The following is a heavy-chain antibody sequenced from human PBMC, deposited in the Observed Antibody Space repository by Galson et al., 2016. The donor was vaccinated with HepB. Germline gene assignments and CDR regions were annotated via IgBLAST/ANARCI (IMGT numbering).Heavy chain of an antibody. Sequence: TLSLTCTISGGSISGYYWSWIRQPPGMGLEWIGYIYHSGSTYYNPSLKSRVTILVDRSKNQFSLKLSSVTAADTAVYCCARGIMITFGGVISDAFDIWGQGTMVTVSS. CDR2: IYHSGST. CDR1: GGSISGYY. V-gene: IGHV4-30-2*01. CDR3: ARGIMITFGGVISDAFDI. J-gene: IGHJ3*02. D-gene: IGHD3-16*01.